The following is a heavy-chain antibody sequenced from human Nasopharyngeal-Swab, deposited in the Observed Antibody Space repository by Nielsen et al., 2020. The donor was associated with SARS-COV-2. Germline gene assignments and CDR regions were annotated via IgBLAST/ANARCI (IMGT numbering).Heavy chain of an antibody. D-gene: IGHD3-22*01. V-gene: IGHV3-30*04. J-gene: IGHJ3*01. CDR1: GLIFHSFA. Sequence: GGSPPLYCAAFGLIFHSFAMHWVRQAPGKGMERVAILSYDGINKYYAGSVRGRFTISIDTYKDTLYLQMDRLRAEDTAVYYCVGDRDIFGYDRSGYYGADAFDLWGQGTMFTVSS. CDR3: VGDRDIFGYDRSGYYGADAFDL. CDR2: LSYDGINK.